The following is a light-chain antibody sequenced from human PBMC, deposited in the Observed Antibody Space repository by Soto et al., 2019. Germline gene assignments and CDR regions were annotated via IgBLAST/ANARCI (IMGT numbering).Light chain of an antibody. Sequence: QSALTQPASVSGSPGQSITISCTGTSSDVGANIFVSWHQQHPGKAPKLMIYAVSSRPSGVSHRFSGSKSGNTASLTISGLHADDDADYYCSSYTINTSYVFGTGTKLTVL. J-gene: IGLJ1*01. CDR1: SSDVGANIF. CDR3: SSYTINTSYV. V-gene: IGLV2-14*01. CDR2: AVS.